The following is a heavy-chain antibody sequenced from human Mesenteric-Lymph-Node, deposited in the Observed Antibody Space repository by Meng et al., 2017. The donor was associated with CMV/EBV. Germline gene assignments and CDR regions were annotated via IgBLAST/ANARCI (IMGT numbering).Heavy chain of an antibody. D-gene: IGHD1-26*01. CDR3: ARGRRKSIVGATPFDY. Sequence: GSLRLSCTVSGGSISSSSYYWGWIRQPPGKGLEWIGSIYYSGSTYYNPSLKSRVTISVDTSKNQFSLKLSSVTAADTAVYYCARGRRKSIVGATPFDYWGQGTLVTVSS. J-gene: IGHJ4*02. CDR2: IYYSGST. V-gene: IGHV4-39*07. CDR1: GGSISSSSYY.